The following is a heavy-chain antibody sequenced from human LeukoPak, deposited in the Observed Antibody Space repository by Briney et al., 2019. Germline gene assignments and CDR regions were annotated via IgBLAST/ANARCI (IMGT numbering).Heavy chain of an antibody. J-gene: IGHJ4*02. CDR2: IYHSGST. V-gene: IGHV4-39*07. CDR1: GGSISSGSYY. D-gene: IGHD3-3*01. CDR3: ARGSDDFWSGEFDY. Sequence: SETPSLTCTVSGGSISSGSYYWSWIRQPPGKGLEWIGSIYHSGSTYYNPSLKSRVTISVDTSKNQFSLKLSSVTAADTAVYYCARGSDDFWSGEFDYWGQGTLVTVSS.